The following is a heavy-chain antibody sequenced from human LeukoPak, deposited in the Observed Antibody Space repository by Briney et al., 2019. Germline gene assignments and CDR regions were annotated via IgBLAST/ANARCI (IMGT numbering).Heavy chain of an antibody. V-gene: IGHV1-2*02. Sequence: GASVKVSCKASGYTFTSYYIHWVRQAPGQGLEWMGWINPNSGGTNYAQKFQGRVTMTRDTSINTAYMELSRLRSDDTAVYYCARDERYDSSGYPFDYWGQGTLVTVSS. D-gene: IGHD3-22*01. J-gene: IGHJ4*02. CDR1: GYTFTSYY. CDR3: ARDERYDSSGYPFDY. CDR2: INPNSGGT.